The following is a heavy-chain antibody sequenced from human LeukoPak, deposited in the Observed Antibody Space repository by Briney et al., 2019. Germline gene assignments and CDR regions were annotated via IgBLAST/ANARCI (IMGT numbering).Heavy chain of an antibody. J-gene: IGHJ6*02. D-gene: IGHD6-13*01. CDR1: GFTFSGSA. Sequence: PGRSLRLSCAASGFTFSGSAMHWVRQASGKGLEWVGRIRSKANSYATAYAASVKGRFTISRDDSKNTAYLQMNSLKTEDTAVYYCTRPGAAAGTRSGAYYGMDVWGQGTTVTVSS. CDR3: TRPGAAAGTRSGAYYGMDV. CDR2: IRSKANSYAT. V-gene: IGHV3-73*01.